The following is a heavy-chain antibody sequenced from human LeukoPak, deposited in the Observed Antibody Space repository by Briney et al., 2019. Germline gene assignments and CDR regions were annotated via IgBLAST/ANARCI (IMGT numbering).Heavy chain of an antibody. V-gene: IGHV3-30*02. CDR1: GFTFSNYG. J-gene: IGHJ4*02. CDR2: IRSNANHK. D-gene: IGHD3-3*01. CDR3: ANSQAFAMDY. Sequence: GGSLRLSCGASGFTFSNYGVLWVRQAPGKGLEWVVFIRSNANHKYYADSVKGRFTISRDNSKHTLYLQMNSLRAEDTAVYYCANSQAFAMDYWGQGTLVTVSS.